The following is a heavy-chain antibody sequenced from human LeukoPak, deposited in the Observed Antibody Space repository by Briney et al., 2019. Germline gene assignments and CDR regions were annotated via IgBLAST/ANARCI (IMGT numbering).Heavy chain of an antibody. D-gene: IGHD6-13*01. CDR1: GFTFSVYA. V-gene: IGHV3-21*01. CDR3: ARAMSSSRGPFDY. J-gene: IGHJ4*02. CDR2: ISSSSSYI. Sequence: GGSLRLSCATSGFTFSVYAMSWVRQAPGKGLEWVSSISSSSSYIYYADSVKGRFTISRDNAKNSLYLQMNSLRAEDTAVYYCARAMSSSRGPFDYWGQGTLVTVSS.